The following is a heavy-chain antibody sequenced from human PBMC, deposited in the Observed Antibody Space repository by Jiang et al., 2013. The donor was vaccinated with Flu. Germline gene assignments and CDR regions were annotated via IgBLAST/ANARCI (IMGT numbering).Heavy chain of an antibody. J-gene: IGHJ6*04. V-gene: IGHV3-30*01. CDR3: ARGGSGYSYYYGMDV. D-gene: IGHD3-3*01. CDR2: ISYDGSNK. CDR1: GFTLSSYA. Sequence: AASGFTLSSYAMHWVRQAPGKGLEWVAVISYDGSNKYYADSVKGRFTISRDNSKNTLYLQMNSLRAEDTAVYYCARGGSGYSYYYGMDVWGKGTTVTVSS.